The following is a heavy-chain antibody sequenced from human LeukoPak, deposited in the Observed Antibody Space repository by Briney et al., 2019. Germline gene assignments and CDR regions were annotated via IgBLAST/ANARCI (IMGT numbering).Heavy chain of an antibody. CDR1: GDSISNNNW. CDR3: AGAHCGGDCYSGRAFDI. V-gene: IGHV4-4*02. CDR2: IFHSGDT. Sequence: PSETLSLTCAVSGDSISNNNWWSWVRPPPGKGLEWIGEIFHSGDTNYKPSLKSRVTISVDKSKNQFSLKLSSVTAADTAVYYCAGAHCGGDCYSGRAFDIWGQGTMVTVSS. J-gene: IGHJ3*02. D-gene: IGHD2-21*02.